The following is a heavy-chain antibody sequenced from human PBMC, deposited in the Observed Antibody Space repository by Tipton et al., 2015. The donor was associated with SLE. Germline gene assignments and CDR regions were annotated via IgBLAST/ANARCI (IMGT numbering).Heavy chain of an antibody. CDR3: ARVFTNAFDY. V-gene: IGHV4-34*01. Sequence: TLSLTCTVYGGALSGYYWTWIRQSPGKGLEWIGDINDSGGTYSNPSLNSRLTVSIDTSKKHFSLKLTSVTTADTGVYFCARVFTNAFDYWGQGALVTVSS. J-gene: IGHJ4*02. CDR1: GGALSGYY. CDR2: INDSGGT. D-gene: IGHD2-8*01.